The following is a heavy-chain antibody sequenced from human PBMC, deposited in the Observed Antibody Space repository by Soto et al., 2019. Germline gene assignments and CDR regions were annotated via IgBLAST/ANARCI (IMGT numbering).Heavy chain of an antibody. V-gene: IGHV4-59*08. Sequence: PSETLSLTCTVSGGSISSYYWSWIRQPPGKGLEWIGYIYYSGSTNYNPSLKSRVTISVDTSKNQFSLKLSSVTAADTAVYYCARSPKAPVLRYFDCFLIWGQEPRVTFSS. D-gene: IGHD3-9*01. CDR2: IYYSGST. CDR1: GGSISSYY. CDR3: ARSPKAPVLRYFDCFLI. J-gene: IGHJ4*02.